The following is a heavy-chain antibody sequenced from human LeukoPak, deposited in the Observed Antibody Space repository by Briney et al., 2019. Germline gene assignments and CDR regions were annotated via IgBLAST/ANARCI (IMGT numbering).Heavy chain of an antibody. Sequence: SLRLSCAASGFTFDDYAMHWVRQAPGKGLEWVSGISWNSGSIGYADSVKGRFTISRDNAKNSLYLQMNSLRAEDTAVYYCARACGSTSCYDYWGQGTLVTVSS. V-gene: IGHV3-9*01. D-gene: IGHD2-2*01. CDR2: ISWNSGSI. J-gene: IGHJ4*02. CDR1: GFTFDDYA. CDR3: ARACGSTSCYDY.